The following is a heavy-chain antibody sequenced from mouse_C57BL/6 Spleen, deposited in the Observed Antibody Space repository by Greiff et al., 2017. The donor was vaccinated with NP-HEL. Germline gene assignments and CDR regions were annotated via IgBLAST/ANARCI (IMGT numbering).Heavy chain of an antibody. CDR3: ARTVVATKDYFDY. CDR1: GYTFTDYY. Sequence: EVQVVESGPVLVKPGASVKMSCKASGYTFTDYYMNWVKQSHGKSLEWIGVINPYNGGTSYNQKFKGKATLTVDKSSSTAYMELNSLTSEDSAVYYCARTVVATKDYFDYWGQGTTLTVSS. D-gene: IGHD1-1*01. V-gene: IGHV1-19*01. J-gene: IGHJ2*01. CDR2: INPYNGGT.